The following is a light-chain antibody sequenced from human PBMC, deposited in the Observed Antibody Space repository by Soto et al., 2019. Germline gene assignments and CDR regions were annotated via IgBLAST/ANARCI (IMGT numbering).Light chain of an antibody. Sequence: QSVLTQSPSVSAAPGQTVTISCSGSSSNIGNNYVSWYQQLPGTAPKLLIYDNNKRPSGIPDRFPGSKSGTSGTLDITGLQTGDEADYYCATWDGSLPGEVFGGGTKVTVL. V-gene: IGLV1-51*01. CDR3: ATWDGSLPGEV. CDR1: SSNIGNNY. CDR2: DNN. J-gene: IGLJ2*01.